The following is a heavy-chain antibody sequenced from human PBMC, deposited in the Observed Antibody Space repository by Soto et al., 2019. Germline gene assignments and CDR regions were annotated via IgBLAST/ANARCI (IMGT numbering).Heavy chain of an antibody. D-gene: IGHD3-22*01. CDR1: GGSITNNNW. V-gene: IGHV4-4*02. CDR2: MHHIGST. CDR3: ARTVTYYDTSGQPQYYFDY. J-gene: IGHJ4*02. Sequence: SETLSLTCDVSGGSITNNNWWSWVRQPPGEGLEWIGEMHHIGSTNYNPSLKSRVTMSVDTSQNQFSLSLASVTAADTAVYYCARTVTYYDTSGQPQYYFDYWGQGILVTVS.